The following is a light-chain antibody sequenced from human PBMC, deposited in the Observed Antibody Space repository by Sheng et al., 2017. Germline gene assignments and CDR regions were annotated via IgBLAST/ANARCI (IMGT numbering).Light chain of an antibody. CDR1: QSISTW. CDR2: KAS. Sequence: DIQMTQSPSTLSASVGDRVTITCRASQSISTWLAWYQQKPGKAPKLLIYKASSLESGVPSRFSGSGSGTEFTLTISSLQPDDFAIYYCQQYSSFVTFGPGTKVDMK. J-gene: IGKJ3*01. V-gene: IGKV1-5*03. CDR3: QQYSSFVT.